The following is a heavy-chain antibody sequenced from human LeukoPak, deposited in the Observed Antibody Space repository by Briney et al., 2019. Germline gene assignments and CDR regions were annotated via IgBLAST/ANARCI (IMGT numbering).Heavy chain of an antibody. CDR1: GFTFSSCW. V-gene: IGHV3-7*01. CDR3: ARFSQLASNDY. CDR2: IKEDGSEK. Sequence: PGGSLRLSCAASGFTFSSCWMSWVRQAPGKGLEWVANIKEDGSEKYYVDSVKGRFTISRDNAKNSLCLQMNSLRAEDTAVYYCARFSQLASNDYWGRGTLVTVSS. J-gene: IGHJ4*02. D-gene: IGHD6-6*01.